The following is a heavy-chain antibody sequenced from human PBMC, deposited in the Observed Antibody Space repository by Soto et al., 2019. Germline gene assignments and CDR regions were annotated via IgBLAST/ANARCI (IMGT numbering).Heavy chain of an antibody. CDR2: IWYDGSNK. D-gene: IGHD3-22*01. CDR1: GFTFSSYG. Sequence: PGGSLRLSCAASGFTFSSYGMHWVRQAPGKGLEWVAVIWYDGSNKYYADSVKGRFTISRDNSKNTLYLQMNSLRAEDTAVYYCARDPYYYDSSGRPGIAYYFDYSGQATLVTVSS. V-gene: IGHV3-33*01. CDR3: ARDPYYYDSSGRPGIAYYFDY. J-gene: IGHJ4*02.